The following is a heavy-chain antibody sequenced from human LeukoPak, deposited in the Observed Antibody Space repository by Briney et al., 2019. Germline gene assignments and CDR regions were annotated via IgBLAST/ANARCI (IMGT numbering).Heavy chain of an antibody. D-gene: IGHD1-26*01. CDR3: ARERRIDSFDY. V-gene: IGHV4-34*01. CDR1: GGSFSGYY. Sequence: PSETLSLTCAVYGGSFSGYYWSWIRQPPGKGLEWIGEINHSGSTNYNPSLKSRVTISVDTSKDQFSLKLSSVTAADTAVYYCARERRIDSFDYWGQGTLVTVSS. J-gene: IGHJ4*02. CDR2: INHSGST.